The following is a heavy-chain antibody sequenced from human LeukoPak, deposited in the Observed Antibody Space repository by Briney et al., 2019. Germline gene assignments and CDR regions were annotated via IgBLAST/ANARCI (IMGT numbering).Heavy chain of an antibody. D-gene: IGHD3-10*01. V-gene: IGHV3-30-3*01. CDR2: ISYDGSNE. J-gene: IGHJ4*02. CDR3: ARVGYYSSGPFSYFDY. Sequence: GGSLRLSCAASGFTFSRYAMHWVRQAPGKGLEWVAVISYDGSNEYYAESVKGRFTISRDSSENTLYLEMNSLRVEDTAVYYCARVGYYSSGPFSYFDYWGQGTLVTVSS. CDR1: GFTFSRYA.